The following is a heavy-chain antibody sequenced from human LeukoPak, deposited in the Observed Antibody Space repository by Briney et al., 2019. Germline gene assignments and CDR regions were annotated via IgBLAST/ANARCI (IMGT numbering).Heavy chain of an antibody. CDR1: GGSISSYY. CDR2: IYTSGST. J-gene: IGHJ6*02. CDR3: ARGGSDSSGWYPYYYYGMDV. V-gene: IGHV4-4*07. D-gene: IGHD6-19*01. Sequence: KASETLSLTCTVSGGSISSYYWSWIRQPARKGLEWIGRIYTSGSTNYNPSLKSRVTMSVDTSKNQFSLKLSSVTAADTAVYYCARGGSDSSGWYPYYYYGMDVWGQGTTVTVSS.